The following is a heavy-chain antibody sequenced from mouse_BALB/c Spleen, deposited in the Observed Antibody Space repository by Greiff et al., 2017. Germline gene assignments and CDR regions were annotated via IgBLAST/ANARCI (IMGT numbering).Heavy chain of an antibody. CDR3: ARWSDSSGFYAMDY. CDR2: ISYSGST. D-gene: IGHD3-2*01. J-gene: IGHJ4*01. CDR1: GYSITSDYA. V-gene: IGHV3-2*02. Sequence: VQLQQSGPGLVKPSQSLSLTCTVTGYSITSDYAWNWIRQFPGNKLEWMGYISYSGSTSYNPSLKSRISITRDTSKNQFFLQLNSVTTEDTATYYCARWSDSSGFYAMDYWGQGTSVTVSS.